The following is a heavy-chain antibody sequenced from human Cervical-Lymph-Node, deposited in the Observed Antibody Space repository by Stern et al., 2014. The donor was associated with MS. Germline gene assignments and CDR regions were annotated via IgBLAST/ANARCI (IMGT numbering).Heavy chain of an antibody. CDR3: ARDLESRLRSGSNRVGY. J-gene: IGHJ4*02. CDR2: GSNDGRNK. D-gene: IGHD6-19*01. CDR1: GFTFRSYA. Sequence: VQLVESGGGVVQPGKSLRLSCAASGFTFRSYAMHWVRQAPGKGLEWVAVGSNDGRNKYYADSVKGRFTISRDNSKNTLLLQMNSLRVEDTAVYYCARDLESRLRSGSNRVGYWGQGTLVTVSS. V-gene: IGHV3-30*04.